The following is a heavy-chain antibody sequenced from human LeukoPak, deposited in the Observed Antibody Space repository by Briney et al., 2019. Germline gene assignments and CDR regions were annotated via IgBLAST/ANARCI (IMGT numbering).Heavy chain of an antibody. D-gene: IGHD3-22*01. CDR3: AKGSYYDSSGSFYFDY. V-gene: IGHV3-23*01. CDR2: INGRGDST. J-gene: IGHJ4*02. Sequence: GGSLRLSCAASGFSFSSYAMSWVRQAPGKGLEWVSGINGRGDSTVYADSVKGRFTISRDNSKNTLYLQMNSLRVEDTAAYYCAKGSYYDSSGSFYFDYWGQGTLVTVSS. CDR1: GFSFSSYA.